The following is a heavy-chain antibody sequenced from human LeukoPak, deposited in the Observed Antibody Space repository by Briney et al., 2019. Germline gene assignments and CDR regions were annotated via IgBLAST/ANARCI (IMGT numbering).Heavy chain of an antibody. D-gene: IGHD5/OR15-5a*01. CDR2: INHSGST. CDR1: GGSFSGYY. Sequence: SETLSLTCAVYGGSFSGYYWSWIRQPQGKGLEWSGEINHSGSTNYNPSLKSRVTISVDTSKNQFSLKLSSVTAADTAVYYCARGRDSIASRYYYYYMDVWGKGTTVTVSS. V-gene: IGHV4-34*01. CDR3: ARGRDSIASRYYYYYMDV. J-gene: IGHJ6*03.